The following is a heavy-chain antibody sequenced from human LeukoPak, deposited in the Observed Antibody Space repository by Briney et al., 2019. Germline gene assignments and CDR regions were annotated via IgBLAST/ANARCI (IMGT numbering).Heavy chain of an antibody. D-gene: IGHD3-9*01. CDR2: MSSSGSTI. V-gene: IGHV3-48*02. CDR1: GFTFSNYN. Sequence: GGSLRLSCAASGFTFSNYNMNCVRQAPGKGLEWVSYMSSSGSTIYYADSVKGRFTIPRDNAKNSVYLQMNSLRDEDTAVYYCARARYADYWGQGTLVTVSS. J-gene: IGHJ4*02. CDR3: ARARYADY.